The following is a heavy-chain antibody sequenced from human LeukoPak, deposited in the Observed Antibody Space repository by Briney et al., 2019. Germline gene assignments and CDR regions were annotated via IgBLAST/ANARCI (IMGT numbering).Heavy chain of an antibody. J-gene: IGHJ4*02. CDR3: TRVRIVVVPAAQRALDY. D-gene: IGHD2-2*01. CDR2: INGVSSHI. Sequence: GGSLRLSCAASGFIFSGSAMNWVRQAPGKGLEWVSSINGVSSHIYYADSVKGRFTIYRDNAKNSLYLQMNSLRADDTALYYCTRVRIVVVPAAQRALDYWGQGTLVTVSS. CDR1: GFIFSGSA. V-gene: IGHV3-21*06.